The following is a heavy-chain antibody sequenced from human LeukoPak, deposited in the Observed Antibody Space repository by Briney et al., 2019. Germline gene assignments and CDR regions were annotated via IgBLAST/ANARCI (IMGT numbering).Heavy chain of an antibody. CDR1: GYTFTSYA. CDR2: INPNSGGT. Sequence: GASVKVSCKASGYTFTSYAMNWVRQAPGQGLEWMGWINPNSGGTNYAQKFQGRVTMTRDTSISTAYMELSRLRSDDTAVYYCARVPPLFGEFFDYWGQGTLVTVSS. V-gene: IGHV1-2*02. D-gene: IGHD3-10*02. CDR3: ARVPPLFGEFFDY. J-gene: IGHJ4*02.